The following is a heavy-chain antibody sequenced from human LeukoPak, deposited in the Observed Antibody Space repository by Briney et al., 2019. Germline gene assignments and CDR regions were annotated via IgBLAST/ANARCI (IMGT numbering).Heavy chain of an antibody. D-gene: IGHD3-9*01. Sequence: GRSLRLSCAASGFTFDDYAMHWVRQAPGKGLEWVSGISWNSGSIGYADSVKGRFTISRDNAKNSLYLQMNSLRAEDMALYYCAKDIDHDILTGWGAFDIWGQGTMVTVSS. CDR3: AKDIDHDILTGWGAFDI. CDR2: ISWNSGSI. CDR1: GFTFDDYA. V-gene: IGHV3-9*03. J-gene: IGHJ3*02.